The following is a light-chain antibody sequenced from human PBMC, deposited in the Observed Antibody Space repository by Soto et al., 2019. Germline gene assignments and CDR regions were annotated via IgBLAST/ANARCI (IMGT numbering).Light chain of an antibody. J-gene: IGKJ2*01. CDR1: QSVSNNY. CDR2: GAS. V-gene: IGKV3-20*01. Sequence: EIVLTQSPGTLSLSPGERATLSCRASQSVSNNYLAWYQQRPGQAPRLLIYGASNRATGVPDRFSGTGSGTDFTLTISRLELEDFALYSCQQYGDSPIYTFGQGTKLEIK. CDR3: QQYGDSPIYT.